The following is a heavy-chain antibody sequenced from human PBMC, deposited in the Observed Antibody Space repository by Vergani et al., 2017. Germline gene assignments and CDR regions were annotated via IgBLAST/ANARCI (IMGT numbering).Heavy chain of an antibody. CDR3: VRDTTSPYDILTGYYMGKMDY. CDR2: SIPIFGTA. V-gene: IGHV1-69*13. J-gene: IGHJ4*02. Sequence: QVQLVQSGAEGKKPGSSVKVSCKASGGTFISYAISWVRQAPGQGLEWMGRSIPIFGTANYAQKFQGRDTITADESTSTTYMELSSLRSEDTAVYYCVRDTTSPYDILTGYYMGKMDYWGQGTLVTVSS. CDR1: GGTFISYA. D-gene: IGHD3-9*01.